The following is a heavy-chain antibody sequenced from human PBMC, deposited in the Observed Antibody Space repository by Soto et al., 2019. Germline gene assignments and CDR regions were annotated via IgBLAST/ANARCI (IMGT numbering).Heavy chain of an antibody. CDR1: GFTFSSYS. CDR3: ARDNDILTGYPNWFDP. V-gene: IGHV3-48*02. CDR2: ISSSSSTI. D-gene: IGHD3-9*01. Sequence: GGSLRLSCAASGFTFSSYSMNWVRQAPGKGLEWVSYISSSSSTIYYADSVKGRFTISRDNAKNSLYLQMNSLRNEDTAVYYCARDNDILTGYPNWFDPWGQGTLVTVSS. J-gene: IGHJ5*02.